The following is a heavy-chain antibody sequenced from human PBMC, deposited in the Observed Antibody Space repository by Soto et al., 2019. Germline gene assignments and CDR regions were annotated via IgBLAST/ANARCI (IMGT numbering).Heavy chain of an antibody. J-gene: IGHJ4*02. CDR1: GGSISSGGYY. V-gene: IGHV4-31*03. D-gene: IGHD2-2*01. CDR2: IYYNGST. CDR3: ARVGYCTSTSCYDFDY. Sequence: SETLSLTCTVSGGSISSGGYYWSWIRQPPGKGLEWIGYIYYNGSTYYNPSLKSRVTISVDTSKNQFSLKLSSVTAADTAVYYCARVGYCTSTSCYDFDYWGQGTLVTVSS.